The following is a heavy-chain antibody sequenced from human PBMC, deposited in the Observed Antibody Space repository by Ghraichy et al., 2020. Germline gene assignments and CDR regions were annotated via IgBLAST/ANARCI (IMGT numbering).Heavy chain of an antibody. V-gene: IGHV3-23*01. CDR1: GFTFSSYA. CDR2: NSAVGGIGDIT. D-gene: IGHD1-26*01. J-gene: IGHJ6*02. CDR3: AKGRHGGSFNELDV. Sequence: GESLNISCAASGFTFSSYAMSWVRQAPGKGLEWVSGNSAVGGIGDITHYADSVRGRFIISRDNSKNTLYLQMNSLSAEDTALYYCAKGRHGGSFNELDVWGQGTTVTVSS.